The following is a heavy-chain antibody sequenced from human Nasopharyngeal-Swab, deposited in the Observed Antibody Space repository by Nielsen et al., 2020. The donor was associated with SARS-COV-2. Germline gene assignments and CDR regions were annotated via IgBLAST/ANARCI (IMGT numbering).Heavy chain of an antibody. Sequence: SETLSLTCTVSGGSVSSGSYYWSWIRQPPGKGLEWIGYIYYSGSTNYNPSLKSRVTISVDTSKNQFSLKLSSVTAADTAVYYCARATDIVATIFDYWGQGTLVTVSS. J-gene: IGHJ4*02. CDR2: IYYSGST. CDR3: ARATDIVATIFDY. D-gene: IGHD5-12*01. CDR1: GGSVSSGSYY. V-gene: IGHV4-61*01.